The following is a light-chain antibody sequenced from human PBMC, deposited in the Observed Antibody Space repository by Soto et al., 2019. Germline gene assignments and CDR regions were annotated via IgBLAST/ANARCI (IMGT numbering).Light chain of an antibody. Sequence: EIVLTQSPGTLSLSPGERATLSCRASQSVSSNYLAWYQQKPGQAPRLLIYGASSRATGIPDRFSGSGSGTDFTLTISRLEPEDFAVYYCQQYYGSRGITFGQGTRLEI. J-gene: IGKJ5*01. CDR1: QSVSSNY. CDR3: QQYYGSRGIT. CDR2: GAS. V-gene: IGKV3-20*01.